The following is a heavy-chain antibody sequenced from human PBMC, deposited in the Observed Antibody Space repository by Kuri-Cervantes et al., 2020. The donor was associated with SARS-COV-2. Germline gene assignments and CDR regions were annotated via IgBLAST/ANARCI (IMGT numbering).Heavy chain of an antibody. J-gene: IGHJ4*02. V-gene: IGHV4-34*01. CDR1: GFTFSSYG. D-gene: IGHD6-19*01. CDR3: ARGASWQWLVRGFDY. Sequence: SGTLSLTCAASGFTFSSYGMHWVRQSPGKGLEWIGEIHHSGSTNYNPSLRSRVTISVDKSKNQFSLKLSSVTAADTAVYYCARGASWQWLVRGFDYWGQGTLVTVSS. CDR2: IHHSGST.